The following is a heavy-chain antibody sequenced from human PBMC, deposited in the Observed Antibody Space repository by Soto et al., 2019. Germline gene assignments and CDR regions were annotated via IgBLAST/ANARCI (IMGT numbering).Heavy chain of an antibody. CDR2: ISPSGGST. Sequence: ASVKVSCKASGYTFTSYYMHWVRQAPGQGLEWMGIISPSGGSTSYAQKFQGRVTMTRDTSTSTVYMELSSLRSEDTAVYYCARESVLLMVRGVILAYWGQGTLVTVSS. V-gene: IGHV1-46*01. J-gene: IGHJ4*02. CDR1: GYTFTSYY. CDR3: ARESVLLMVRGVILAY. D-gene: IGHD3-10*01.